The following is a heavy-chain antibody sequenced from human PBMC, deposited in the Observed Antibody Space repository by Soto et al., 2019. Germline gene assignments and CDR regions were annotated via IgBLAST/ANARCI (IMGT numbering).Heavy chain of an antibody. V-gene: IGHV4-39*01. J-gene: IGHJ6*02. D-gene: IGHD6-25*01. CDR1: GGSISSSSYY. CDR2: IDYSGST. Sequence: QLQLQESGPGLVKPSETLSLTCTVSGGSISSSSYYWGWIGQPPGKGLEWIGSIDYSGSTYYNPSLKSRVTISVDTSKNQFSLKLRSVTAADTAVYYCARIRRLLYYYYGMDVWGQGTTVTVSS. CDR3: ARIRRLLYYYYGMDV.